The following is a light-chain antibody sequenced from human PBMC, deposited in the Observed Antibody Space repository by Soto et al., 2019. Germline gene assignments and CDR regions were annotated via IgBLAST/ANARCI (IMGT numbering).Light chain of an antibody. J-gene: IGLJ2*01. CDR1: SGDVGGYNY. Sequence: QSALTQPRSVSGSPGQSVTISCTGTSGDVGGYNYVSWYQQHPGKAPKLMIYDVTKRPSGVPYRFSGSKSGNTASLTISGLQAEDEADYYCCSYAGSDTGVFGGGTKVTVL. CDR2: DVT. CDR3: CSYAGSDTGV. V-gene: IGLV2-11*01.